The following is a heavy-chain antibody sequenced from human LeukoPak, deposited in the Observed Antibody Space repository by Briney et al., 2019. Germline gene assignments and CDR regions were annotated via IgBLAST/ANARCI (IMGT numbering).Heavy chain of an antibody. J-gene: IGHJ4*02. Sequence: SETLSLTCTASGGSISSYYWSWIRQPPGKGLEWIGYIYYSGSTNYNPSLKSRVTISVDTSKNQFSLKLSSVTAADTAVYYCARVRSSSGFDYWGQGTLVTVSS. CDR3: ARVRSSSGFDY. CDR1: GGSISSYY. CDR2: IYYSGST. V-gene: IGHV4-59*01. D-gene: IGHD6-19*01.